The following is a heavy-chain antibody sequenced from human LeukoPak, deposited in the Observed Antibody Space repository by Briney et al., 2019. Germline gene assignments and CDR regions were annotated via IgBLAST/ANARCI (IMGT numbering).Heavy chain of an antibody. Sequence: SETLSLTCAVYGGSFSGYYWGWIRQPPGKGLEWIGSIYYSGSTYYNPSLKSRVTISVDTSKNQFSLKLSSVTAADTAVYYCARHSPFDSSSWYNFHYYYMDVWGKGTTVTISS. CDR1: GGSFSGYY. V-gene: IGHV4-39*01. D-gene: IGHD6-13*01. J-gene: IGHJ6*03. CDR2: IYYSGST. CDR3: ARHSPFDSSSWYNFHYYYMDV.